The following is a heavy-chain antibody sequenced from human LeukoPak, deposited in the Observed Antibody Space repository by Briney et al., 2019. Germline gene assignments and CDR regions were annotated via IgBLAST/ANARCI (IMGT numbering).Heavy chain of an antibody. CDR1: GGSISSYY. CDR2: ISTSGST. Sequence: SETLSLTCTVSGGSISSYYWSWIRQPAGKGLEWIGRISTSGSTNYNPSLKSRVTISVDTSKNQISLKLTSVTTADTAVYYCVRNRAFDIWGQGTMVTVSS. J-gene: IGHJ3*02. CDR3: VRNRAFDI. V-gene: IGHV4-4*07.